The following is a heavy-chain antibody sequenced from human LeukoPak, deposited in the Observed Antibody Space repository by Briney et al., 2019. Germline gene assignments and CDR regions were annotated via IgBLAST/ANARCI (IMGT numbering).Heavy chain of an antibody. CDR2: IYHSGST. Sequence: SETLSLTCTVSGYSISSGYYWGWIRQPPGKGLEWIGSIYHSGSTYYNPSLKSRVTISVDTSKNQFSLKLSSVTAADTAVYYCARNPVSTGIFDYWGQGALVTVSS. CDR1: GYSISSGYY. CDR3: ARNPVSTGIFDY. D-gene: IGHD5/OR15-5a*01. J-gene: IGHJ4*02. V-gene: IGHV4-38-2*02.